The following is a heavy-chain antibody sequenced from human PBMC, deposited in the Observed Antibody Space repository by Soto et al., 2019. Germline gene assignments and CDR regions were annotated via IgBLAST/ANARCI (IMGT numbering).Heavy chain of an antibody. CDR3: ASMIGDPVLSFDS. CDR2: IFYSGSN. D-gene: IGHD3-10*02. Sequence: QVQLQESGPGLVKPSETLSLTCTVSGGSISSYYWSWIRQPPGKGLECIGFIFYSGSNSYNPSLKSRVTISIDTSEYQFALKLNSVTAADTAVYYCASMIGDPVLSFDSWGQGTLVAVSS. J-gene: IGHJ5*01. CDR1: GGSISSYY. V-gene: IGHV4-59*01.